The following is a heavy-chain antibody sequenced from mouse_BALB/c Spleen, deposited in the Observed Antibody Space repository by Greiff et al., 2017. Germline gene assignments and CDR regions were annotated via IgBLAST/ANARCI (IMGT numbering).Heavy chain of an antibody. CDR2: ISSGGST. CDR1: GFTFSSYA. D-gene: IGHD1-1*01. Sequence: DVHLVESGGGLVKPGGSLKLSCAASGFTFSSYAMSWVRQTPEKRLEWVASISSGGSTYYPDSVKGRFTISRDNARNILYLQMSSLRSEDTAMYYCARYGSSPYYAMDYWGQGTSVTVSS. CDR3: ARYGSSPYYAMDY. J-gene: IGHJ4*01. V-gene: IGHV5-6-5*01.